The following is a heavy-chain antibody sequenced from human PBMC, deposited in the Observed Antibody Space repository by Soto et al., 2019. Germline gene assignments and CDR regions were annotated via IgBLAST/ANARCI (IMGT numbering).Heavy chain of an antibody. CDR2: IYYSGST. CDR1: GGSISSSSYY. Sequence: QLQLQESGPGLVKPSETLSLTCTVSGGSISSSSYYWGWIRQPPGKGLEWIGYIYYSGSTNYNPSLKSRVTISVDTSKNQFSLKLSSVTAADTAVYYCARGGYSYGSFDYWGQGTLVTVSS. J-gene: IGHJ4*02. CDR3: ARGGYSYGSFDY. D-gene: IGHD5-18*01. V-gene: IGHV4-61*05.